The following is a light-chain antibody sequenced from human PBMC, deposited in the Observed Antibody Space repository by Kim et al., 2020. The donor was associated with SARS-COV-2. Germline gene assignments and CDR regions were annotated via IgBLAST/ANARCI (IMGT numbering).Light chain of an antibody. Sequence: PTAISSSSIQSLVTRDGNIYLNLFHQTPCQSPRRLIYKVSSRDSVVPDRFSGSGSGTDFTLQISMLDAEYVGVYYCMQVTHWPFTFGPGTKVDIK. CDR2: KVS. V-gene: IGKV2-30*01. CDR3: MQVTHWPFT. J-gene: IGKJ3*01. CDR1: QSLVTRDGNIY.